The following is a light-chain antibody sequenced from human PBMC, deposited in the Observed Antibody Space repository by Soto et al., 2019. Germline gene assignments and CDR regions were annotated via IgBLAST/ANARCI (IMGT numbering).Light chain of an antibody. CDR3: QQYSIWRK. CDR2: AAS. Sequence: IEMTHSPATLSLAPGERVTLSCRASESVSTNLAWYQQKAGQAPRLLIYAASTRATGIPARFSGSGSGTEFTLTISSLQSEDFAVYYCQQYSIWRKFGQGTKVDIK. V-gene: IGKV3-15*01. CDR1: ESVSTN. J-gene: IGKJ1*01.